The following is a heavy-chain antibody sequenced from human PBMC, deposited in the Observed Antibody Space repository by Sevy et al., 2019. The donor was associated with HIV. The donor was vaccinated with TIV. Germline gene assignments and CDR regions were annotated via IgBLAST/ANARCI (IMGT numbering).Heavy chain of an antibody. CDR1: GFTFSSFA. CDR3: AKKMGGGSGMAFLVDY. Sequence: GESLKISCAASGFTFSSFAMGWVRQAPGKGLDWISVISGTGDHTYYADSVKGRFTISRDNSKNTLFLQMNSLRAEETAIFYCAKKMGGGSGMAFLVDYWGQGTLVTVSS. CDR2: ISGTGDHT. J-gene: IGHJ4*02. D-gene: IGHD5-18*01. V-gene: IGHV3-23*01.